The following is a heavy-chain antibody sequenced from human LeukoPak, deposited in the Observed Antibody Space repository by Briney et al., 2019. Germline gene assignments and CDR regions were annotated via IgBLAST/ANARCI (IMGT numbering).Heavy chain of an antibody. V-gene: IGHV3-23*01. D-gene: IGHD3-22*01. CDR1: GFTFSSYA. CDR2: ISGSGGST. J-gene: IGHJ4*02. Sequence: GGSLRLSCAASGFTFSSYAMSWVRQAPGKGLEWVSAISGSGGSTYYADSVKGRFTISRDNSKNTLYLQMNSLRAEDTAVYYCAKRARSRDSSGYYLTNHFDYWGQGTLVTVSS. CDR3: AKRARSRDSSGYYLTNHFDY.